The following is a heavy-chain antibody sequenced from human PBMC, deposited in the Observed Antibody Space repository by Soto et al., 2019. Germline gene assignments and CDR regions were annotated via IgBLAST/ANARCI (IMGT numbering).Heavy chain of an antibody. CDR2: MNPGSGKT. V-gene: IGHV1-8*02. Sequence: ASVKVSCKASGYTFINYDISWVRQATGQGLEWMGWMNPGSGKTGYANKFQGRVTMTRDASTSTAHLELSSLASEDTAVCYCARMASSGTLNWFDPWGQGTLVTVSS. J-gene: IGHJ5*02. CDR1: GYTFINYD. CDR3: ARMASSGTLNWFDP.